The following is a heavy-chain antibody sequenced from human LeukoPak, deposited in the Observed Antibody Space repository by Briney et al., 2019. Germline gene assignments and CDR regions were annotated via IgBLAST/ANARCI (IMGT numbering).Heavy chain of an antibody. Sequence: SVKVSCKASGGTFSSYAISWVRQAPGQGLEWMGGIIPIFGTANYAQKFQGRVTITADESTSTAYMELSSLRSEDTAVYYCARAGSHVSAFDIWGQGTMVTVSS. V-gene: IGHV1-69*01. D-gene: IGHD3-10*01. CDR1: GGTFSSYA. CDR2: IIPIFGTA. J-gene: IGHJ3*02. CDR3: ARAGSHVSAFDI.